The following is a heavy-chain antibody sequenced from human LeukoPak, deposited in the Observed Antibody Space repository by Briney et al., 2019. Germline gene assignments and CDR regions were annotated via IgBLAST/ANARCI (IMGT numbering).Heavy chain of an antibody. J-gene: IGHJ4*02. D-gene: IGHD6-13*01. Sequence: SSVKVSCKASGGTFSSYAISWVRQAPGQGLEWMGGIIPIFGTANYAQKFQGRVTITADKSTSTAYMELSSLRSEDTAVYYCARDSVWGQSSSWYHGLDYWGQGTLVTVSS. CDR1: GGTFSSYA. CDR3: ARDSVWGQSSSWYHGLDY. CDR2: IIPIFGTA. V-gene: IGHV1-69*06.